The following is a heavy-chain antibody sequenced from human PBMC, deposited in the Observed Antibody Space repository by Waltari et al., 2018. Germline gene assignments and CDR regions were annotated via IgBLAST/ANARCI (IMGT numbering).Heavy chain of an antibody. V-gene: IGHV1-18*01. CDR1: GYTFTSYG. Sequence: QGQLVQSGAEVKKPGASVKVSCKASGYTFTSYGISRVRQSPGQGLEWMGWISAYNGNTNYAQKLQGRVTMTTDTSTSTAYMELRSLRSDDTAVYYCAIHTSEWELLHWGYWGQGTLVTVSS. J-gene: IGHJ4*02. CDR3: AIHTSEWELLHWGY. D-gene: IGHD1-26*01. CDR2: ISAYNGNT.